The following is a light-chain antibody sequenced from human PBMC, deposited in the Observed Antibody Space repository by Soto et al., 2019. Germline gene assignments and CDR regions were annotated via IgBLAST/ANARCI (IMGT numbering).Light chain of an antibody. V-gene: IGKV1-39*01. J-gene: IGKJ3*01. CDR1: QSIRGY. CDR2: FAS. CDR3: QQSYNSPIT. Sequence: DVQMTQSPSSLSVSVGDRVTITCRASQSIRGYLNWYQQKPGKAPQLLIYFASTLQTGVPSRFSGSGSGTDFTLTTSSLQREDFATYYCQQSYNSPITFGPGTKVDIK.